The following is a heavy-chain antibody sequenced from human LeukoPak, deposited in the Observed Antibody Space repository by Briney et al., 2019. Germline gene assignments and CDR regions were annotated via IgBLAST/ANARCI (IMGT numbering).Heavy chain of an antibody. D-gene: IGHD1-1*01. J-gene: IGHJ3*02. Sequence: PSETLSLTCTVSGCSISNFYWSWIRQPPGKGLEWIGYIYYSGDTNYNPSLKSRVTISLDTSKNRFSLRLSSVTAADTAVYYCARSTGTRTYRNDAFDIWGLGTMVTVSS. CDR3: ARSTGTRTYRNDAFDI. V-gene: IGHV4-59*01. CDR2: IYYSGDT. CDR1: GCSISNFY.